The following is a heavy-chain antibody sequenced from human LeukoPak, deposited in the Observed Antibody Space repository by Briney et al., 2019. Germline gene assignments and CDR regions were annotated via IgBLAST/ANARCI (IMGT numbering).Heavy chain of an antibody. CDR2: LYSGGST. CDR3: ARDLGGYSYGSHFDY. V-gene: IGHV3-53*01. D-gene: IGHD5-18*01. CDR1: GLTISSNY. J-gene: IGHJ4*02. Sequence: PGGSLRLSCAASGLTISSNYMNWVRQAPGKGLEWVSVLYSGGSTYYADSVQGRFTISRDNAKNSLYLQMNSLRAEDTAVYYCARDLGGYSYGSHFDYWGQGTLVTVSS.